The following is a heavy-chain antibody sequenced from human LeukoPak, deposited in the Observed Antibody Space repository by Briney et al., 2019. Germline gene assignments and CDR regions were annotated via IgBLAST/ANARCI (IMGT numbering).Heavy chain of an antibody. CDR1: GFTFSNYA. D-gene: IGHD3-10*01. CDR2: IWYDGSNK. Sequence: GGSLRLSCAASGFTFSNYAMSWVRQAPGKGLEWVAVIWYDGSNKYYADSVKGRFTISRDNSKNTLYLQMNSLRAEDTAVYYCARDLSWFGEFDYWGQGTLVTVSS. V-gene: IGHV3-33*08. J-gene: IGHJ4*02. CDR3: ARDLSWFGEFDY.